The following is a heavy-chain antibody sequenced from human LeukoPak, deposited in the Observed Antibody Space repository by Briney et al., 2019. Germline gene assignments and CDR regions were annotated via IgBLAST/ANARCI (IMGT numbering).Heavy chain of an antibody. J-gene: IGHJ3*02. CDR3: ARDGWPYDSSGYYGDDAFDI. CDR2: ISSSRYI. Sequence: GGSLRLXCAASGFTFSSYSMNWVRQAPGKGLEWVSSISSSRYIYYADSVKGRFTISRDNAKNSLYLQMDSLRAEDTAVYYCARDGWPYDSSGYYGDDAFDIWGQGTMVTVSS. D-gene: IGHD3-22*01. CDR1: GFTFSSYS. V-gene: IGHV3-21*01.